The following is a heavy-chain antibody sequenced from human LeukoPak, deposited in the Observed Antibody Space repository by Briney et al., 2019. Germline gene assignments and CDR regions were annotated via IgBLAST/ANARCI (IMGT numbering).Heavy chain of an antibody. CDR3: ARRNYYGSELLAFDI. Sequence: GASLKISFKGSGYGFTSYWIGWGRRMPGKGLEGMGIIYPGDSDTRYSPSFQGQVTISADKSISTAYLQWSSLKASDTAMYYCARRNYYGSELLAFDIWGQGTMVTVSS. V-gene: IGHV5-51*01. CDR2: IYPGDSDT. J-gene: IGHJ3*02. CDR1: GYGFTSYW. D-gene: IGHD3-22*01.